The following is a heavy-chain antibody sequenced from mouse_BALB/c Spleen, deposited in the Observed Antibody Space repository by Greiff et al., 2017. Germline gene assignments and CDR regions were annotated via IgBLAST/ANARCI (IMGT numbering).Heavy chain of an antibody. J-gene: IGHJ1*01. D-gene: IGHD2-14*01. Sequence: VQGVESGAELARPGASVKLSCKASGYNFTSYWMQWVKQRPGQGLEWIGAIYPGDGDTRYTQKFKGKATLTADKSSSTAYMQLSSLASEDSAVYYCARGYDDWYFDVWGAGTTVTVSS. CDR3: ARGYDDWYFDV. CDR1: GYNFTSYW. V-gene: IGHV1-87*01. CDR2: IYPGDGDT.